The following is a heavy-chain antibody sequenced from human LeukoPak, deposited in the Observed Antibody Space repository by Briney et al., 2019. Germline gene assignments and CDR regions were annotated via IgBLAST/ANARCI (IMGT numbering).Heavy chain of an antibody. CDR1: GGSISSSSAY. V-gene: IGHV4-39*01. CDR2: IYYSKNT. CDR3: VSPRVFSYGYFGY. J-gene: IGHJ4*03. Sequence: SETLSLTCTVSGGSISSSSAYWGWIRQPPGKGLEWIGSIYYSKNTYYNPSLKSRVTISADTSKNQFSLSLGSVSATDTAVYYCVSPRVFSYGYFGYCGQGTLVTVSS. D-gene: IGHD5-18*01.